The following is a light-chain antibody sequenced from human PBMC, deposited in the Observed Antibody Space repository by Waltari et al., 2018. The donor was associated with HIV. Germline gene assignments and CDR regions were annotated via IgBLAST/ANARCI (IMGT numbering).Light chain of an antibody. V-gene: IGLV1-44*01. CDR1: SSNIGSTP. CDR2: STD. CDR3: ASWDDSLNGVI. J-gene: IGLJ2*01. Sequence: QSVLTQPPSVSAAPGQGVVISCSGGSSNIGSTPATWYHHLPGTAPKLLLDSTDKRPSGVPDRFSGSKSGTSASLAITGLQSEDEGVYYCASWDDSLNGVIFGGGTKVTVL.